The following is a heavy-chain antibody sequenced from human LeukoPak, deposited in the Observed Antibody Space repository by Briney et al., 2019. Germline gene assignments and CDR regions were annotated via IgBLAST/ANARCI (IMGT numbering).Heavy chain of an antibody. V-gene: IGHV3-48*03. CDR3: AKDLTGYSYGFDY. J-gene: IGHJ4*02. D-gene: IGHD5-18*01. CDR2: ISSSGSTI. Sequence: GGSLRLSCAASGFTFSSYEMNWVRQAPGKGLEWVSYISSSGSTIYYADSVKGRFTISRDNSKNTLYLQMNSLRAEDTAVYYCAKDLTGYSYGFDYWGQGTLVTVSS. CDR1: GFTFSSYE.